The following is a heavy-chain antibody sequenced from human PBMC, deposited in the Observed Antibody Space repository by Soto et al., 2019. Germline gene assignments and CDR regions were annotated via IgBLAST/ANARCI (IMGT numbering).Heavy chain of an antibody. D-gene: IGHD3-10*01. V-gene: IGHV3-49*04. CDR1: GVAFSNAW. CDR3: ASRNGPGEADAFDI. J-gene: IGHJ3*02. Sequence: GGSLRLSCAGSGVAFSNAWINWVRQAPGKGLEWVGFIRCKAHGGTTEFAAFVKGRFAISRDDSKSIAYLQMNSLKTEDTAVYYCASRNGPGEADAFDIWGQGTMVTVSS. CDR2: IRCKAHGGTT.